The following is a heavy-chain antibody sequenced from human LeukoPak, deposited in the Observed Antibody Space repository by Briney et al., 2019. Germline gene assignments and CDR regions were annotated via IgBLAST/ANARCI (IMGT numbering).Heavy chain of an antibody. D-gene: IGHD5-12*01. V-gene: IGHV5-51*01. J-gene: IGHJ4*02. CDR3: ARGGTAGYSGYDY. Sequence: GESLKISRKGSGYSFTSYWIGWVRQMPGKGLEWMGIIYPGDSDTTYSLSFQGQVTISADKSISTAYLQWSSLKASDTAMYYCARGGTAGYSGYDYWGQGTLVTVSS. CDR1: GYSFTSYW. CDR2: IYPGDSDT.